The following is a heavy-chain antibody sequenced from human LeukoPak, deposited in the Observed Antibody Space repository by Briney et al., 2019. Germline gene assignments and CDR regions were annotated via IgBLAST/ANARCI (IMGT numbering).Heavy chain of an antibody. CDR1: GFSFTMYG. Sequence: GRPLRLSCAASGFSFTMYGIHWVRQAPGKGLEWVAVISTDGNNEYYANSVKGRFTISKDNSKNTVYLQMTSLRTEDTAVYYCAKDQIGWAPGYVSGPLDQWGQGTLVTVSS. V-gene: IGHV3-30*18. CDR2: ISTDGNNE. D-gene: IGHD6-19*01. CDR3: AKDQIGWAPGYVSGPLDQ. J-gene: IGHJ4*02.